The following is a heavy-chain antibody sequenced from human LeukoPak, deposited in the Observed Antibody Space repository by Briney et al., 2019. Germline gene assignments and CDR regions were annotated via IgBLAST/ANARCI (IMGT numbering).Heavy chain of an antibody. D-gene: IGHD2-15*01. CDR2: INSDGSST. J-gene: IGHJ4*02. CDR3: ARKGYCSGGSRYSTYFDY. V-gene: IGHV3-74*01. CDR1: GFTFSSYW. Sequence: PGGSLRLSCAASGFTFSSYWRHWVRQAPGKGLVWVSRINSDGSSTSYADSVKCRFTISRDNAKNTLYLQMNSLRAEDTAVYYCARKGYCSGGSRYSTYFDYWGQGTLVTVSS.